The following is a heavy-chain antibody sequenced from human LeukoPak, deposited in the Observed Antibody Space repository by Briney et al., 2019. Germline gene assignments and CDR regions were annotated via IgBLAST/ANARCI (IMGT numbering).Heavy chain of an antibody. CDR1: GFTFSSYA. Sequence: GGSLRLSCAASGFTFSSYAMHWVRQAPGKGLEYVSAISGNGGSTYYANSVKGRFTVSRDNSKNTLYLQMGSLRAEDMAVYYCARDGNPSTLLWFGELFFDYWGQGTLVTVSS. CDR2: ISGNGGST. V-gene: IGHV3-64*01. D-gene: IGHD3-10*01. J-gene: IGHJ4*02. CDR3: ARDGNPSTLLWFGELFFDY.